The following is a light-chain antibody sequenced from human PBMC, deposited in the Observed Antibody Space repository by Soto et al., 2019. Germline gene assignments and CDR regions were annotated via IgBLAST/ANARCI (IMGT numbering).Light chain of an antibody. V-gene: IGLV2-23*02. Sequence: SHPGSVSGSPWPPNTQPCTGTHRDVGSYNLVSWYQHHPGKAPKLMIYEVSKRPSGVSNRFSGSKSGNTASLTISGLQAEDEADYYCCSSAGSSHSYVFGTGSKVTVL. J-gene: IGLJ1*01. CDR2: EVS. CDR3: CSSAGSSHSYV. CDR1: HRDVGSYNL.